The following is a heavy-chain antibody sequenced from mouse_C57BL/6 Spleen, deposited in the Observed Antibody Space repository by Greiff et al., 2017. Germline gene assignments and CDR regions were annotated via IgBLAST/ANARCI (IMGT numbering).Heavy chain of an antibody. V-gene: IGHV5-17*01. CDR2: ISSGSSPI. D-gene: IGHD4-1*01. J-gene: IGHJ3*01. CDR1: GFTFSDYG. CDR3: ASLGGAWFAY. Sequence: EVKLMESGGGLVKPGGSLKLSCAASGFTFSDYGMHWVRQAPEKGLEWVAYISSGSSPIYYADTVKGRFTISRDNAKNTLFLQMTRLRSEDTAMYYCASLGGAWFAYWGQGTLVTVSA.